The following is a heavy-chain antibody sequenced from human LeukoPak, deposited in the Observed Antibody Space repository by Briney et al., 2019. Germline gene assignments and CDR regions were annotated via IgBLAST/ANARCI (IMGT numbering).Heavy chain of an antibody. CDR3: AREGYCSGGSCWYGMDV. D-gene: IGHD2-15*01. Sequence: GGSLRLSCAASGFTFSSYWMSWVRQAPGKGLEWVANIKQDGSEKYYVDSVKGRFTISRDNAKNSLYLQMNSLRAEDTAVYYCAREGYCSGGSCWYGMDVWGQGTTVTVSS. J-gene: IGHJ6*02. CDR2: IKQDGSEK. V-gene: IGHV3-7*03. CDR1: GFTFSSYW.